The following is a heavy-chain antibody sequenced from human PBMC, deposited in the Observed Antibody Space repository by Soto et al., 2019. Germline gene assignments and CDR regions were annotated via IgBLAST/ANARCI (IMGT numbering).Heavy chain of an antibody. V-gene: IGHV3-48*01. CDR2: ISSSSSTI. D-gene: IGHD4-17*01. CDR3: ARSPPSATFYGDYAHYYYYYMDV. Sequence: GGSLRLSCAASGFTFSSYSMNWVRQAPGKGLEWVSYISSSSSTIYYADSVKGRFTISRDNAKNSLYLQMNSLRAEDTAVYYCARSPPSATFYGDYAHYYYYYMDVWGKGTTVTVSS. CDR1: GFTFSSYS. J-gene: IGHJ6*03.